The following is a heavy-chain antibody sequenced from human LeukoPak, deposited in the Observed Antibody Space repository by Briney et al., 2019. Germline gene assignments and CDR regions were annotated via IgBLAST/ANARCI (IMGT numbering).Heavy chain of an antibody. CDR1: GFTFSTSG. J-gene: IGHJ4*02. D-gene: IGHD6-19*01. CDR3: ARVYSSGWSY. Sequence: PGGSLRLSCAVSGFTFSTSGMNWVRQAPGKGLEWVSYISSSGSTIYYADSVKGRFTISRDNAKKSLYLQMNSLRAEDTAVYYCARVYSSGWSYWGQGTLVTVSS. V-gene: IGHV3-48*04. CDR2: ISSSGSTI.